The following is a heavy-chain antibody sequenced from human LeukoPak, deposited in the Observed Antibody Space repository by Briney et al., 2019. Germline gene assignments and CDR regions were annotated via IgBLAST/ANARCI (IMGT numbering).Heavy chain of an antibody. CDR1: GFTFSSYA. J-gene: IGHJ4*02. V-gene: IGHV3-23*01. CDR2: ISGGGSST. CDR3: AKAILPATILSFNDY. D-gene: IGHD2-2*02. Sequence: GGSLRLSCAASGFTFSSYAMSWVRQAPGKGLEWVSTISGGGSSTYYADSEKGRFTISRDNSKNTLYLQMNSLRAEDTAIYYCAKAILPATILSFNDYWGQGTLVTVSS.